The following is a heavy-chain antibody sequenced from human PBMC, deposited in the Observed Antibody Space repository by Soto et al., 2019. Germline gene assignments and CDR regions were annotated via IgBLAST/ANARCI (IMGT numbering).Heavy chain of an antibody. CDR2: IKPDGSEQ. D-gene: IGHD3-3*01. CDR3: ARDRITIFGGTRGTFDT. Sequence: GGSLRLSCAASEFTFDKYYMTWVRQAPGKGPEWVANIKPDGSEQYYVDSVKGRFTISRDNANNSLYLQMNSLRAEDTAVYYCARDRITIFGGTRGTFDTWGQGTMVTVSS. V-gene: IGHV3-7*01. CDR1: EFTFDKYY. J-gene: IGHJ3*02.